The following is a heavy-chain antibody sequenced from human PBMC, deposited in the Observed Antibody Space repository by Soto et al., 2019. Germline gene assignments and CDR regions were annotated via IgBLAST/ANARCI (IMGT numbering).Heavy chain of an antibody. Sequence: GGSLRLSCAASGFTFSSYGMHWVRQAPGKGLEWVSVIYSGGSTYYADSVKGRFTISRHNSKNTLYLQMNSLRAEDTAVYYCARGRGDYADFDYWGQGTLVTVSS. CDR1: GFTFSSYG. J-gene: IGHJ4*02. CDR2: IYSGGST. CDR3: ARGRGDYADFDY. D-gene: IGHD4-17*01. V-gene: IGHV3-53*04.